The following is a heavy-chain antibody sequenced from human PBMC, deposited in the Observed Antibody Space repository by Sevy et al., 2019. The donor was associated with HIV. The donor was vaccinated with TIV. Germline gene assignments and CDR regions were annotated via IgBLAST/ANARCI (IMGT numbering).Heavy chain of an antibody. CDR3: AKVVDSSSWYPH. CDR1: GFTFSSYA. Sequence: GGSLRLSCAASGFTFSSYAMSWVRQAPGKGLEWVSAISGSGGSTYYADSEKGRFTISRDNSKNTLYLQMNSLRAEDTAVYCCAKVVDSSSWYPHWGQGTLVTVSS. J-gene: IGHJ4*02. D-gene: IGHD6-13*01. CDR2: ISGSGGST. V-gene: IGHV3-23*01.